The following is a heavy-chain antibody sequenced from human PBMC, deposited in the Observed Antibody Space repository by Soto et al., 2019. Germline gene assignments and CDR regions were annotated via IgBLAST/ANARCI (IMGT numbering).Heavy chain of an antibody. CDR3: ARESGETTVTTAGGYYYGMDV. CDR1: GGTFSSYA. V-gene: IGHV1-69*13. D-gene: IGHD4-17*01. CDR2: IIPIFGTA. J-gene: IGHJ6*02. Sequence: ASVKVSCKASGGTFSSYAISWVRQAPGQGLEWMGGIIPIFGTANYAQKFQGRVTITADESTSTAYMELSSLRSEDTAVYYCARESGETTVTTAGGYYYGMDVWGQGTTVTVSS.